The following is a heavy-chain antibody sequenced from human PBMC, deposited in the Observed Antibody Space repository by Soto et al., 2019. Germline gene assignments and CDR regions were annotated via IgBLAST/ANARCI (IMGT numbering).Heavy chain of an antibody. CDR3: AKRGKNGYSSSWYSPFDY. V-gene: IGHV3-23*01. CDR1: GFTFSSHA. J-gene: IGHJ4*02. Sequence: PGGSLRLSCAASGFTFSSHAMSWVRQAPGKGLEWVSAISGSGGSTYYADSVKGRFTISRDNSKNTLYLQMNSLRAEDTAVYYCAKRGKNGYSSSWYSPFDYWGQGTLVTVSS. D-gene: IGHD6-13*01. CDR2: ISGSGGST.